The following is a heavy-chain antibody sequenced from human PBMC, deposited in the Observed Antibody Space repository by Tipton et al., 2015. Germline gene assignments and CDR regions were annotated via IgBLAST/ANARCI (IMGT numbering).Heavy chain of an antibody. CDR3: ARESLLAYYFDY. J-gene: IGHJ4*02. D-gene: IGHD2/OR15-2a*01. V-gene: IGHV4-4*07. CDR2: IYTSGST. CDR1: GGSISSYY. Sequence: TLSLTCTVSGGSISSYYWSWIRQPAGKGLEWIGRIYTSGSTNYTPSPKSRVTMSVDTSKNQFSLKLSSVTAADTAVYYCARESLLAYYFDYWGQGTLVTVSS.